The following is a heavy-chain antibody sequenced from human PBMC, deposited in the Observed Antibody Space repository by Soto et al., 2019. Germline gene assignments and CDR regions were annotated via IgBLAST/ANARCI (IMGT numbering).Heavy chain of an antibody. Sequence: SQTLSLTCAISGDSVSSNSAAWNWIRQSPSRGLEWLGRTYYRSKWYNDYAVSVKSRITINPDTYKNQFSLQLNSVTPEDTAVYYCARAHCSSTSCYTFYYYYGMDVWGQGTTVTVSS. D-gene: IGHD2-2*02. J-gene: IGHJ6*02. CDR2: TYYRSKWYN. CDR3: ARAHCSSTSCYTFYYYYGMDV. CDR1: GDSVSSNSAA. V-gene: IGHV6-1*01.